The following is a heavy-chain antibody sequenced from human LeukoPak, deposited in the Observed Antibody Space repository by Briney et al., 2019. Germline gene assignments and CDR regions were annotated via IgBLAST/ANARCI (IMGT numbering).Heavy chain of an antibody. CDR2: ISSSGSTI. CDR1: GFTVSDYY. D-gene: IGHD6-13*01. V-gene: IGHV3-11*04. CDR3: ARAPYSSSWYGPYFDY. J-gene: IGHJ4*02. Sequence: GGSLRLSCAASGFTVSDYYMSWIRQAPGKGLEWVSYISSSGSTIYYADSVKGRFTISRDNAKNSLYLQMNSLRAEDTAVYYCARAPYSSSWYGPYFDYWGQGTLVTVSS.